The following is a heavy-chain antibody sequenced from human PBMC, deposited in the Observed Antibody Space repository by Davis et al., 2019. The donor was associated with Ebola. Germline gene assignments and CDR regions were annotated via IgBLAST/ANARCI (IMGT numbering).Heavy chain of an antibody. J-gene: IGHJ3*02. Sequence: PGGSLRLSCAASGFTFSSYGMHWVRQAPGKGLEWVAVIWYDGSNKYYADSVRGRFTISRDNSKNTLYLQMNSLRAEDTAVYYCARFSEVVVPESRESAFDIWGQGTMVTVSS. V-gene: IGHV3-30*19. D-gene: IGHD2-2*01. CDR2: IWYDGSNK. CDR3: ARFSEVVVPESRESAFDI. CDR1: GFTFSSYG.